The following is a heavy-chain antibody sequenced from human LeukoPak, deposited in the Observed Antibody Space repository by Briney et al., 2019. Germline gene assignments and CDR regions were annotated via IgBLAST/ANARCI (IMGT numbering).Heavy chain of an antibody. V-gene: IGHV3-7*01. J-gene: IGHJ4*02. CDR2: IKQDESEK. D-gene: IGHD2-2*01. Sequence: SGGSLRLSCSASGFTFSNYWMSWVRQAPGKGLEWVANIKQDESEKYYVDSVKGRFTISRDNAKNTLYLQMNSLRAEDTAVYYCAREMPTDDWGQGTLVTVSS. CDR1: GFTFSNYW. CDR3: AREMPTDD.